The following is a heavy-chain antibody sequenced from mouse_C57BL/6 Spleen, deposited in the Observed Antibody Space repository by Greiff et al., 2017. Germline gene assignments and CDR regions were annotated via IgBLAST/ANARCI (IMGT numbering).Heavy chain of an antibody. CDR3: ARGPPYDYDGAWFAY. J-gene: IGHJ3*01. Sequence: QVQLQQSGAELMKPGASVKLSCKATGYTFTGYWIEWVKQRPGHGLEWIGEILPGSGSTTYNEKFKGKATFTADPSSNTAYMQLSSLTTEDSAIYYCARGPPYDYDGAWFAYWGQGTLVTVSA. V-gene: IGHV1-9*01. CDR2: ILPGSGST. D-gene: IGHD2-4*01. CDR1: GYTFTGYW.